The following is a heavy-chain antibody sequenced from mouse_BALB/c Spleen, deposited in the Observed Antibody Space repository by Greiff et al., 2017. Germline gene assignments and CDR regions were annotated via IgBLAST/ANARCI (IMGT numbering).Heavy chain of an antibody. Sequence: EVQLVESGGGLVQPGGSRKLSCAASGFTFSSFGMHWVRQAPEKGLEWVAYISSGSSTIYYADTVKGRFTISRDNPKNTLFLQMTSLRSEDTAMYYCASSYDYDGYYAMDYWGQGTSVTVSS. CDR2: ISSGSSTI. V-gene: IGHV5-17*02. J-gene: IGHJ4*01. CDR1: GFTFSSFG. D-gene: IGHD2-4*01. CDR3: ASSYDYDGYYAMDY.